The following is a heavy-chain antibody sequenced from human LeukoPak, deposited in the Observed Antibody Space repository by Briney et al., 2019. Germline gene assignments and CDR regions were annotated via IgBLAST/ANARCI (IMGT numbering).Heavy chain of an antibody. CDR3: ARDGIYGVWYFDL. CDR2: ISSSSSYI. CDR1: GFTFSSYS. V-gene: IGHV3-21*01. J-gene: IGHJ2*01. D-gene: IGHD4-17*01. Sequence: GGSLRLSCAASGFTFSSYSMNWVRQGPGQGLEWVSSISSSSSYIYYADSVKGRFTISRDNAKNSLYLQMNSLRAEDTAVYYCARDGIYGVWYFDLWGRGTLVTVSS.